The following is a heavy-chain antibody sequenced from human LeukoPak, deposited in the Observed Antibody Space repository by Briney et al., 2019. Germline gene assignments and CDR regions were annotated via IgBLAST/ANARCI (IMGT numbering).Heavy chain of an antibody. CDR3: ARDGYSDSSGYDYPPSV. J-gene: IGHJ4*02. D-gene: IGHD3-22*01. V-gene: IGHV4-59*01. CDR2: MSYSGSP. CDR1: GGSISSYY. Sequence: NPSETLSLTSTVSGGSISSYYWSWIRQPPGKGLEWIGYMSYSGSPSYNPSLRSRVTISVDASKKQFSLKLSSVTAADTAVYYCARDGYSDSSGYDYPPSVWGQGTLVTVSS.